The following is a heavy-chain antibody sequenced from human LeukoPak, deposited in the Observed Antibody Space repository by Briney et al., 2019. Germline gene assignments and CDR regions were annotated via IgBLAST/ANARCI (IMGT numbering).Heavy chain of an antibody. D-gene: IGHD3-3*01. Sequence: GGSLGLSCAASGFTFSSYAMHWVRQAPGKGLEWVAVISYDGSNKYYADSVKGRFTISRDNSKNTLYLQMNSLRAEDTAVYYCARGGDYDFWSGYYIGGSFDYWGQGTLVTVSS. CDR2: ISYDGSNK. J-gene: IGHJ4*02. CDR1: GFTFSSYA. CDR3: ARGGDYDFWSGYYIGGSFDY. V-gene: IGHV3-30-3*01.